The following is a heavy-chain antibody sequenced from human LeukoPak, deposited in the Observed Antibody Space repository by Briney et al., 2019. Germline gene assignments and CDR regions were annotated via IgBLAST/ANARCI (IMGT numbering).Heavy chain of an antibody. V-gene: IGHV4-38-2*02. D-gene: IGHD3-22*01. CDR2: IYHSGST. J-gene: IGHJ4*02. CDR1: GYSISSGYY. CDR3: ARDTTSLYYDSSGLFDY. Sequence: PSETLSLTCTVSGYSISSGYYWGWIRQPPGKGLEWIGSIYHSGSTYYNPSLKSRVTISVDTSKNQFSLKLSSVTAADTAVYYCARDTTSLYYDSSGLFDYWGQGTLVTVSS.